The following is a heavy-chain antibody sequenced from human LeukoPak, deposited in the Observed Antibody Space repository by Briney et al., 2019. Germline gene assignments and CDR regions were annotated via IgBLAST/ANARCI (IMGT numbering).Heavy chain of an antibody. CDR3: ARDREDDYVWGSYRKANWFDP. CDR2: INHGEST. D-gene: IGHD3-16*02. J-gene: IGHJ5*02. CDR1: GGSFSGYY. Sequence: SETLSLTCAVHGGSFSGYYWTWIRQPPGKGLEWIGEINHGESTNYNPSLKSRVIISVDKSKNQFSLKLSSVTAADTAVYYCARDREDDYVWGSYRKANWFDPWGQGTLVTVSS. V-gene: IGHV4-34*01.